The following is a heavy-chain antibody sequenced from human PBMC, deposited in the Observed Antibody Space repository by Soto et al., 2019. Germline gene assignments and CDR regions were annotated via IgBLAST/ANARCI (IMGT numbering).Heavy chain of an antibody. Sequence: SETLSLTCSVSGDSISSTNFYWGWIRQPPGKGLEWVGTVFYSGSTYYSPSLKGRVTISLDKPKNQFSLSLTSVTAADTAVYYCVRHGNGPARPFYYYGMDVWGQGPTVTFPS. CDR3: VRHGNGPARPFYYYGMDV. CDR2: VFYSGST. D-gene: IGHD6-6*01. J-gene: IGHJ6*02. V-gene: IGHV4-39*01. CDR1: GDSISSTNFY.